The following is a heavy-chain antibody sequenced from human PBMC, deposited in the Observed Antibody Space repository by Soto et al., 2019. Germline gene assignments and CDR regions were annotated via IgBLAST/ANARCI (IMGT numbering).Heavy chain of an antibody. CDR3: SRGESGTTVTTQHVNY. V-gene: IGHV1-69*13. J-gene: IGHJ4*02. D-gene: IGHD4-4*01. CDR1: GGTFSSYA. CDR2: IIPIFGTA. Sequence: SVKASCKASGGTFSSYAISWVRQAPGQGLEWMGGIIPIFGTANYAQKFQGRVTTTADESTSTAYMELSSLRPEDTAVSYCSRGESGTTVTTQHVNYCGQRTLVIFCS.